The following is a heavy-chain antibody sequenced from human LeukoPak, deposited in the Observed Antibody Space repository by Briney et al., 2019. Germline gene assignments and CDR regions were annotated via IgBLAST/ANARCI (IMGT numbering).Heavy chain of an antibody. J-gene: IGHJ4*02. CDR3: AKDGVGATWGGWDY. D-gene: IGHD1-26*01. Sequence: GGSLRLSCAASGFTFSSYGMHWVRQAPGKGLEWVAFIRYDGSNKYYADSVKGRFTISRDNSKNTLYLQMNSLRAGDAAVYYCAKDGVGATWGGWDYWGQGTLVTVSS. V-gene: IGHV3-30*02. CDR2: IRYDGSNK. CDR1: GFTFSSYG.